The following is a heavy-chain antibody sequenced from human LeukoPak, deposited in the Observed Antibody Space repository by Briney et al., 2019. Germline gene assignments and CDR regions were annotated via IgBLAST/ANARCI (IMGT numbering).Heavy chain of an antibody. CDR3: ARVKEQLVPYYYYYMDV. CDR1: GGSISSYY. J-gene: IGHJ6*03. CDR2: IYYSGST. V-gene: IGHV4-59*01. D-gene: IGHD6-6*01. Sequence: SETLSLTCTVSGGSISSYYWSWIRQPPGKGLEWIGYIYYSGSTNYNPSLKSRVTISVDTSKNQFSLKLSSVTAADTAVYYCARVKEQLVPYYYYYMDVWGKGTTVTVPS.